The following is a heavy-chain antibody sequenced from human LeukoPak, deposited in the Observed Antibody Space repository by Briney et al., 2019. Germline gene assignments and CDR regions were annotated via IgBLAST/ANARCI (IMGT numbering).Heavy chain of an antibody. D-gene: IGHD6-6*01. Sequence: PSETLPLTCAVYGGSFSGYYWSWIRQPPGKGLEWIGEINHSGSTNYNPSLKSRVTMSVDTSKNQFSLKLSSVTAADTAVYYCSRGSKIAARPSAFDIWGLGTMVTVSS. CDR2: INHSGST. V-gene: IGHV4-34*01. J-gene: IGHJ3*02. CDR3: SRGSKIAARPSAFDI. CDR1: GGSFSGYY.